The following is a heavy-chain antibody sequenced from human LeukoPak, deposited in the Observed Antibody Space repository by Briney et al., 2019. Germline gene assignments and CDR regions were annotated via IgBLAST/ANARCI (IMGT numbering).Heavy chain of an antibody. CDR3: ARCIYGDYGGSDI. CDR1: GYTFTSYY. D-gene: IGHD4-17*01. Sequence: ASVKVSCKASGYTFTSYYMHWVRQAPGQGLEWMGIINPSGGSTSYAQKFQGRVTMTRDTSTSIVYMELSSLRSEDTAVYYCARCIYGDYGGSDIWGQGTMVTVSS. V-gene: IGHV1-46*01. CDR2: INPSGGST. J-gene: IGHJ3*02.